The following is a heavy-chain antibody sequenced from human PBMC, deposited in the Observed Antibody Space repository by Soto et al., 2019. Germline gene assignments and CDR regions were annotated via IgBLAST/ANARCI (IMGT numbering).Heavy chain of an antibody. CDR3: AADYISGSYTVY. V-gene: IGHV1-58*01. J-gene: IGHJ4*02. Sequence: GASVKVSCKASGFTFTSSAVQWVRQARGQRLEWIGWIVVGSGNTNYAQKFQERVTITRDMSTSTAYMELSSLRSEDTAVYYCAADYISGSYTVYWGQGTLVTVSP. CDR1: GFTFTSSA. D-gene: IGHD1-26*01. CDR2: IVVGSGNT.